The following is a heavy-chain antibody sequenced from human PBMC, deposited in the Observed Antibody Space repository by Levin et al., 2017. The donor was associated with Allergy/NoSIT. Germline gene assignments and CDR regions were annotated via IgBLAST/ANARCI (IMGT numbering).Heavy chain of an antibody. CDR2: IYYTGDA. D-gene: IGHD5-24*01. J-gene: IGHJ4*02. V-gene: IGHV4-30-4*01. Sequence: LRLSCAVSGDSISSDNYYWSWIRQPPGKGLEWIGFIYYTGDAYYTPSLRGRVTISLDTSRNQISLKLTSVTAADTAVYYCARSDGYSHFDYWGQGTLVTVSS. CDR1: GDSISSDNYY. CDR3: ARSDGYSHFDY.